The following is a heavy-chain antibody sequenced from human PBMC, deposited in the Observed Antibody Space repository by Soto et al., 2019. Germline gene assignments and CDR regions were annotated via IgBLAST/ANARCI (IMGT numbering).Heavy chain of an antibody. CDR1: GGTFSSYV. CDR3: ARAPTTEGLDV. J-gene: IGHJ6*02. CDR2: IIPMFGTV. Sequence: SVKVSCKASGGTFSSYVISWVRQAPGQGLEWMGGIIPMFGTVNYAQKFQGRVTINADGSTSTAYMELSSLRSEDTAIYYCARAPTTEGLDVWGQGTTVTVSS. V-gene: IGHV1-69*13. D-gene: IGHD4-17*01.